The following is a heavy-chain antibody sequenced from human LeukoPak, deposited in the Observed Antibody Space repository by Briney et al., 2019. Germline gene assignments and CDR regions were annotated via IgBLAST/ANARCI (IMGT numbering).Heavy chain of an antibody. D-gene: IGHD3-22*01. CDR1: GYTFTSYY. J-gene: IGHJ3*02. V-gene: IGHV1-46*01. Sequence: GASVKVSCTASGYTFTSYYMHWVRQAPGQGLEWMGIINPSGGSTSYAQKFQGRVTMTRDTSTSTVYMELSSLRSEDTAVYYCARALTYYYDSSGYSPDAFDIWGQGTMVTVSS. CDR2: INPSGGST. CDR3: ARALTYYYDSSGYSPDAFDI.